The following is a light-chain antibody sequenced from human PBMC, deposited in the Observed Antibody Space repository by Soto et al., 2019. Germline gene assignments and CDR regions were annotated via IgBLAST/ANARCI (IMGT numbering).Light chain of an antibody. Sequence: EIVMTQSPATLSVSPGERATLSCRASQSVSSNLAWYQQKPGQAPRLLIYGASTRAAVIPARFSGTGSETIFTLTIITLQSEDFAVYNCQQYNTWRSITFGQATRLEI. J-gene: IGKJ5*01. CDR3: QQYNTWRSIT. CDR1: QSVSSN. CDR2: GAS. V-gene: IGKV3-15*01.